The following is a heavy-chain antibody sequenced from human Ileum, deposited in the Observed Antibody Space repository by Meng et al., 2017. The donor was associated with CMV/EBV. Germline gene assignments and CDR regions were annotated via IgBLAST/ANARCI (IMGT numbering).Heavy chain of an antibody. CDR2: ISSSSSYI. CDR3: ARGGSFTIFGVVIIPNYYYYGMDV. D-gene: IGHD3-3*01. J-gene: IGHJ6*02. V-gene: IGHV3-21*01. CDR1: GFTFSSYS. Sequence: GESLKISCAASGFTFSSYSMNWVRQAPGKGLEWVSSISSSSSYIYYADSVKGRFTISRDNAKNSLYLQMNSLRAEDTAVYYCARGGSFTIFGVVIIPNYYYYGMDVWGQGTTVTVSS.